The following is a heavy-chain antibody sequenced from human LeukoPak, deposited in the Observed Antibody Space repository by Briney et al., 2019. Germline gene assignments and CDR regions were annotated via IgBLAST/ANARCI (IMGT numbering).Heavy chain of an antibody. Sequence: SETLSLTCTVSGGSISPYYWSWMRQPPGKGLEWLGYIYYSGNTDYNPSLKSRVAISVDTSKNQFSLKLSSVTAADTAVYCCARSTGSTMFIDYWGQGTLVTVYS. J-gene: IGHJ4*02. CDR2: IYYSGNT. CDR3: ARSTGSTMFIDY. V-gene: IGHV4-59*01. CDR1: GGSISPYY. D-gene: IGHD3-10*02.